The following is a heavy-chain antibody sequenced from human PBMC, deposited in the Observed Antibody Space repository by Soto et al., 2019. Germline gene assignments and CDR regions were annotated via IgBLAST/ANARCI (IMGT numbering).Heavy chain of an antibody. CDR1: GGSISSYY. Sequence: QVQLQESGPGLVKPSETLSLTCTVSGGSISSYYWSWIRQPAGKGLEWIGRIYTSGSTNYNPSLKSRVTMSVDTSKNQLSLKLSSVTAADTAVYYCARATSWYLLGYFDYWGQGTLVTVSS. J-gene: IGHJ4*02. V-gene: IGHV4-4*07. D-gene: IGHD6-13*01. CDR3: ARATSWYLLGYFDY. CDR2: IYTSGST.